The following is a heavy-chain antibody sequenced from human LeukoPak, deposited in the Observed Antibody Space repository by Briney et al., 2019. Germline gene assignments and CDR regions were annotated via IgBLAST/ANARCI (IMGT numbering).Heavy chain of an antibody. Sequence: GGSLRLSCAASGFGFSSHWMHWVRQAPGKGLVWVSRSNSDGSVRNYADSVEGRFIISRDNAKNTLYLQMNNLGVEDTAVYFCARDPSVDNAIGYNWFDHWGQGALVTVSS. D-gene: IGHD5-12*01. CDR3: ARDPSVDNAIGYNWFDH. CDR2: SNSDGSVR. J-gene: IGHJ5*02. V-gene: IGHV3-74*01. CDR1: GFGFSSHW.